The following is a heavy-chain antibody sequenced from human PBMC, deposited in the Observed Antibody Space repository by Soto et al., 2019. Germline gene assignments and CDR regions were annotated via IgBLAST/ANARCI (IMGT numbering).Heavy chain of an antibody. J-gene: IGHJ4*02. CDR2: ISGPGSRT. D-gene: IGHD3-9*01. CDR1: GFTFSSYA. V-gene: IGHV3-23*01. Sequence: GYLRLSCAASGFTFSSYAMSWVRQAPGKGLEWVSAISGPGSRTYYADSVKGRFTISRDNSKNTLYLQMNSLSAEDTAVYYCAKAVEKATILTGGYFDYWGQGTLVTVSS. CDR3: AKAVEKATILTGGYFDY.